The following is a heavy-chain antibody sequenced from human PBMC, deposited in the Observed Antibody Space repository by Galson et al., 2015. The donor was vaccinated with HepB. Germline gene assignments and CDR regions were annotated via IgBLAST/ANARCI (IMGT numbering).Heavy chain of an antibody. CDR1: GFTFSSYA. CDR2: ISGSGGST. D-gene: IGHD5-24*01. CDR3: AKVGWGGDGLQWYYFDY. J-gene: IGHJ4*02. V-gene: IGHV3-23*01. Sequence: SLRLSCAASGFTFSSYAMSWVRQAPGKGLEWVSAISGSGGSTYYADSVKGRFTISRDNSKNTLYLQINSLRAEDTAVYYCAKVGWGGDGLQWYYFDYWGQGTPVTVSS.